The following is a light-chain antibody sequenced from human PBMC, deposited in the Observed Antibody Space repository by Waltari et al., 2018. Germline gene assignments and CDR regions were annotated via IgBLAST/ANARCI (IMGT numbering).Light chain of an antibody. CDR2: KAS. CDR3: QEYDSLPAT. V-gene: IGKV1-5*03. Sequence: DIQMTQSPSTLSASVGDRITITCRTSQSVKNNLAWYQHKPGKAPKVRIHKASRLEGGVPSRFSGSGYGTEFTLTISSLQPDDFATYYCQEYDSLPATFGGGTRVEIK. CDR1: QSVKNN. J-gene: IGKJ4*01.